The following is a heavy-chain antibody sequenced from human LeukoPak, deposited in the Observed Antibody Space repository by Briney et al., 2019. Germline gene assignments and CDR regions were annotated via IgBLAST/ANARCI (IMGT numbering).Heavy chain of an antibody. J-gene: IGHJ6*02. D-gene: IGHD3-22*01. CDR3: ARERSVGDSSGYYSYYYGMDV. CDR2: ISAYNGNT. CDR1: GYTFTSYG. Sequence: ASVKVSCKASGYTFTSYGISWVRQAPGQGLEWMGWISAYNGNTNYAQKLQGRVTTTTDTSTSTAYMELRSLRSDDTAVYYCARERSVGDSSGYYSYYYGMDVWGQGTTVTVSS. V-gene: IGHV1-18*01.